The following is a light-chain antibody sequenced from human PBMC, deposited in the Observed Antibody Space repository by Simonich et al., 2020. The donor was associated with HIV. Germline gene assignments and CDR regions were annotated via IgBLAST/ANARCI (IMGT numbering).Light chain of an antibody. CDR1: VLAKKY. V-gene: IGLV3-27*01. Sequence: SYELTQPSSVSVSPGQTARITCSGDVLAKKYVRWFQQKPGQAPVAVIYKDSERPSGIPERFSGSSSGTTVTLTISGAQVEDEADYYCYSAADNNLVFGGGTKLTVL. CDR2: KDS. CDR3: YSAADNNLV. J-gene: IGLJ2*01.